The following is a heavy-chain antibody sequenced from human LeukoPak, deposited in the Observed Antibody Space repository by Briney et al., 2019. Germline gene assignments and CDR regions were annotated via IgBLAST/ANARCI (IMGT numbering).Heavy chain of an antibody. CDR3: ARAPSEIGGYYPEYFRH. Sequence: GGSLRLSCAASGVTFSSYWMHWVRQAPGKGLVWVSRIKSDGSTRYADSVKGRFTISRDNAKKTVSLQMNSLRAEDTGVYYCARAPSEIGGYYPEYFRHWGQGTLVTVSP. V-gene: IGHV3-74*01. CDR1: GVTFSSYW. CDR2: IKSDGST. J-gene: IGHJ1*01. D-gene: IGHD3-22*01.